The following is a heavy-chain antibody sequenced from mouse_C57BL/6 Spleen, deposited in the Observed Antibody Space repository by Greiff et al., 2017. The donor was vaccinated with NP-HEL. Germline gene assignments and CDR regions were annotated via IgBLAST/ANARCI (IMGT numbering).Heavy chain of an antibody. CDR1: GFTFSDYG. CDR2: ISSGSSTI. V-gene: IGHV5-17*01. CDR3: ARSGPYYFDY. J-gene: IGHJ2*01. Sequence: EVMLVESGGGLVKPGGSLKLSCAASGFTFSDYGMHWVRQAPEKGLEWVAYISSGSSTIYYADTVKGRFTISRDNAKNTLFLQMTSLRSEDTAMYSCARSGPYYFDYWGQGTTLTVSS.